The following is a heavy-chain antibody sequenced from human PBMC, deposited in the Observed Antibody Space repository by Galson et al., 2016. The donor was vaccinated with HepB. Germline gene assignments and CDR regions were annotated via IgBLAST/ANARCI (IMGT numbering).Heavy chain of an antibody. CDR1: GYTFTSYG. J-gene: IGHJ2*01. CDR2: IGAYHGNT. D-gene: IGHD3-10*01. Sequence: SVKVSCKASGYTFTSYGLSWVRQAPGQGLEWMGWIGAYHGNTKYAQNLQGRVTMTADTSTSTAYMELRSLRSDDTAVYYCARVDTRGRGVIITRYFDLWGRGTLVTVSS. V-gene: IGHV1-18*01. CDR3: ARVDTRGRGVIITRYFDL.